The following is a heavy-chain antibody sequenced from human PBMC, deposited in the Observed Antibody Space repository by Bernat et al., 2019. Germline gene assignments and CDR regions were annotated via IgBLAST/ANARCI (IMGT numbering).Heavy chain of an antibody. CDR2: ISYDGSNK. CDR3: AKDLFFVAVAGIADP. D-gene: IGHD6-19*01. Sequence: QVQLVESGGGVVQPGRSLRLSCVASGFTFSSYGMHWVRQAPGKGLEWVAVISYDGSNKYYADSVKGRFTISRDNSKNTLYLQMNSLRAEDTAVYYCAKDLFFVAVAGIADPWGQGTLVTVSS. J-gene: IGHJ5*02. CDR1: GFTFSSYG. V-gene: IGHV3-30*18.